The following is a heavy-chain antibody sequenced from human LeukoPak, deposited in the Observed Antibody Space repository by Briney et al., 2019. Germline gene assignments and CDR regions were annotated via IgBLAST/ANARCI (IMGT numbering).Heavy chain of an antibody. CDR2: IYTGGST. V-gene: IGHV4-4*07. D-gene: IGHD6-19*01. CDR1: GGSISSYY. J-gene: IGHJ4*02. Sequence: SETLSLTCTVSGGSISSYYWSWIRQPAGKGLEWIGRIYTGGSTNYNPSLKSRVTMSVDTSKNQFSLKLSSVTAADTAVYYCARESGYSSGWYPYYFDYWGQGTLVTVSS. CDR3: ARESGYSSGWYPYYFDY.